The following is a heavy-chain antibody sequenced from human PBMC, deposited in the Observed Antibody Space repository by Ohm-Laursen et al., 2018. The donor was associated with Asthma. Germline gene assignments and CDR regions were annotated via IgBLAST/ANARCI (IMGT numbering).Heavy chain of an antibody. J-gene: IGHJ4*02. CDR3: ARDGRLRGSFDD. D-gene: IGHD3-10*01. CDR1: GDSINSGNNY. CDR2: IYYSGLT. V-gene: IGHV4-31*03. Sequence: SQTLSLTCTVSGDSINSGNNYWSWIRQHPGKGLEWIGYIYYSGLTYSNPSLRSRVIISVDTSKNQFSLNLTSVTAADTALYFWARDGRLRGSFDDWGQGNLVTVSS.